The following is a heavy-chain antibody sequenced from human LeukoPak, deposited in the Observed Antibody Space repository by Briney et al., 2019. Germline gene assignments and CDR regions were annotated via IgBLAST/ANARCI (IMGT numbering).Heavy chain of an antibody. J-gene: IGHJ4*02. Sequence: SETLSLTCTVSGGSIGSYYWSWIRQPPGKGLEWIGYIYYSGTPNYNPSLKSRVTISVDTSKNQFSLKLSSVTAADTAVYYCARHSRRDGYNFFDYWGQGTLVTVSS. CDR2: IYYSGTP. CDR3: ARHSRRDGYNFFDY. D-gene: IGHD5-24*01. V-gene: IGHV4-59*01. CDR1: GGSIGSYY.